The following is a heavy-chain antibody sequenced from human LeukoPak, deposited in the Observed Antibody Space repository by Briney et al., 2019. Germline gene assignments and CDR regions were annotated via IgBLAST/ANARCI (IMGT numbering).Heavy chain of an antibody. CDR1: GGSISSYY. V-gene: IGHV4-59*01. CDR3: AGREVVTAIRDAFDI. J-gene: IGHJ3*02. D-gene: IGHD2-21*02. CDR2: IYYSGST. Sequence: SETLSLTCTVSGGSISSYYWSWIRQPPGKGLEWIGYIYYSGSTNYNPSLKSRVTISVDTSKNQFSLKLSSVTAADTAVYYCAGREVVTAIRDAFDIWGRGTMVTVSS.